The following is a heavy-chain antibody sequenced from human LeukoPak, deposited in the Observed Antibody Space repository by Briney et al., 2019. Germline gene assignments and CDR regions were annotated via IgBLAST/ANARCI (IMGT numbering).Heavy chain of an antibody. D-gene: IGHD5-12*01. CDR1: GGTFSSYA. J-gene: IGHJ5*02. CDR2: IIPIFGTA. V-gene: IGHV1-69*05. Sequence: SVKVSCKASGGTFSSYAIIWVRQAPGQGLEWMGGIIPIFGTANYAQKFQGRVTITTDESTSTAYMELSSLRSEDTAVYYCARSLYSGHDPFNWFDPWGQGTLVTVSS. CDR3: ARSLYSGHDPFNWFDP.